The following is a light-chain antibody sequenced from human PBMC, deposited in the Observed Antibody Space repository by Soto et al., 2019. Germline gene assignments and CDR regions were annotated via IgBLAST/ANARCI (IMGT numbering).Light chain of an antibody. CDR3: CSYAGNSLWV. J-gene: IGLJ3*02. Sequence: QSVLTQPRSVSGSPGQSVTISCTGTNSDVGGYNYVSWYQQHPGKAPKLVIYDVSKRPSGVPDRFSGSKSGNTASLTISGLQAEDEADYYCCSYAGNSLWVFGGGTKVTFL. CDR2: DVS. CDR1: NSDVGGYNY. V-gene: IGLV2-11*01.